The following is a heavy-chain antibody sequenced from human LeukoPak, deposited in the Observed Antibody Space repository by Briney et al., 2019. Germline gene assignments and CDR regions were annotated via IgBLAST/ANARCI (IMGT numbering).Heavy chain of an antibody. Sequence: GGSLRLSCAASGFIFSNYAMHWVRQAPGKGLEWEAVISSDGSKKDHADSVKGRFTISRDNSKNTVYLQMNSLRVEDKAVYYCARGAHKRDDYGGFFDYWGQGTLVTVSS. D-gene: IGHD4-23*01. CDR3: ARGAHKRDDYGGFFDY. CDR2: ISSDGSKK. V-gene: IGHV3-30*04. CDR1: GFIFSNYA. J-gene: IGHJ4*02.